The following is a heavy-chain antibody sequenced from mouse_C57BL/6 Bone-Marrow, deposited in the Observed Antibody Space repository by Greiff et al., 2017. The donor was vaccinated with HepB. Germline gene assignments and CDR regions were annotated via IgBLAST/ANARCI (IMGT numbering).Heavy chain of an antibody. J-gene: IGHJ3*01. CDR2: IYPRSGNT. CDR1: GYTFTSYG. V-gene: IGHV1-81*01. Sequence: QLQQSGAELARPGASVKLSCKASGYTFTSYGISWVKQRTGQGLEWIGEIYPRSGNTYYNEKFKGKATLTADKSSSTAYMELRSLTSEDSAVYFCAAGPFAYWGQGTLVTVSA. CDR3: AAGPFAY. D-gene: IGHD3-3*01.